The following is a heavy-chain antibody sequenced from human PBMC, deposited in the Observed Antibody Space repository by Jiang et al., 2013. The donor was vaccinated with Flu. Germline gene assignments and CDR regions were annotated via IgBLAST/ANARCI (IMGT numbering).Heavy chain of an antibody. J-gene: IGHJ2*01. CDR3: ARDSSSEAYPLLLYYFDL. Sequence: NYTQTFXGRVTITADESTSTVYLELSSLRSADTAVYFCARDSSSEAYPLLLYYFDLWGRGTLVTVSS. D-gene: IGHD2-15*01. V-gene: IGHV1-69*01.